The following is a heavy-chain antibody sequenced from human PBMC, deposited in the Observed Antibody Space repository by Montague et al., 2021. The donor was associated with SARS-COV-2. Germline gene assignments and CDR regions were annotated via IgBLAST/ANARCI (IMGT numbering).Heavy chain of an antibody. CDR2: IYTSGST. CDR3: ARGSFGMGAFDI. D-gene: IGHD1-14*01. Sequence: SETLSLTCTVSGGSISSYYWSWIRQPAGKGLEWIGLIYTSGSTNYNPSLKSRVTMSLDTSKNQFSLKLRSVTAADTAVYYCARGSFGMGAFDIWGQGTMVTAS. V-gene: IGHV4-4*07. J-gene: IGHJ3*02. CDR1: GGSISSYY.